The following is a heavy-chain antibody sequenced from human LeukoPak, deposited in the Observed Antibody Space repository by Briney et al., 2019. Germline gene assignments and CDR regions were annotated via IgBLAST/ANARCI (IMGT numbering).Heavy chain of an antibody. Sequence: GGSLRLSCAASGFTFSSYGMHWVRQAPGKGLEWVAVIWYDGSNKYYADSVKGRFTISRDNSKNTLYLQMNSLRAEDTAVYYCARVGLTVTTDYFDYWGQGTLVTVSS. V-gene: IGHV3-33*01. J-gene: IGHJ4*02. D-gene: IGHD4-17*01. CDR1: GFTFSSYG. CDR3: ARVGLTVTTDYFDY. CDR2: IWYDGSNK.